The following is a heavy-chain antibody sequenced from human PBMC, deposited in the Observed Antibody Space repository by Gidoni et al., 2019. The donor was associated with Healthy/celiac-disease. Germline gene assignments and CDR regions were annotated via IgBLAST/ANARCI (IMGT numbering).Heavy chain of an antibody. J-gene: IGHJ4*02. CDR1: GYSISSGYY. V-gene: IGHV4-38-2*02. CDR3: ARAPQGYCSSTSCYTHDY. Sequence: QVQLQESGPGLVKPSATLSLTCTVSGYSISSGYYWGWIRQPPGKGLEWIGSIYHSGSTYYNPSLKSRVTISVDTSKNQFSLKLSSVTAADTAVYYCARAPQGYCSSTSCYTHDYWGQGTLVTVSS. CDR2: IYHSGST. D-gene: IGHD2-2*02.